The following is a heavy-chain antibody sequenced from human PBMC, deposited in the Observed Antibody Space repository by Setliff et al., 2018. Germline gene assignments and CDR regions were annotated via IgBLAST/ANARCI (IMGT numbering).Heavy chain of an antibody. V-gene: IGHV4-59*01. CDR1: GGSFTTYY. CDR3: AREYYYARSRNFDY. Sequence: KPSETLSLTCTVSGGSFTTYYWSWIRQSPGKGLEWIGYIYYSGSTNYNPSLKSRVTISVDTSKNQFSLKLGSVTAADTAVYYCAREYYYARSRNFDYWGQGTLVTVSS. CDR2: IYYSGST. D-gene: IGHD3-22*01. J-gene: IGHJ4*02.